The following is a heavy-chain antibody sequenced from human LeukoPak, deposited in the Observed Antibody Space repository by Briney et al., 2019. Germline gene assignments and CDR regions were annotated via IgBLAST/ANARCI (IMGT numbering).Heavy chain of an antibody. J-gene: IGHJ4*02. CDR1: GFTFSSYS. CDR2: ISSSGSTI. CDR3: ARAAYSSSWKYFDY. D-gene: IGHD6-13*01. Sequence: PGGSLRLSCAASGFTFSSYSMNWVRQAPGKGLEWVSYISSSGSTIYYADSVKGRFTISRDNAKNSLYLQMNSLRAEDTAVYYCARAAYSSSWKYFDYWGQGTLVTVSS. V-gene: IGHV3-48*04.